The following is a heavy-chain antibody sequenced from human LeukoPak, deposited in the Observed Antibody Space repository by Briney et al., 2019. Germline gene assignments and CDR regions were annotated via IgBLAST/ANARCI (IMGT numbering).Heavy chain of an antibody. Sequence: SETLSLTCTVSGGSITSYYWSWIRQPPGKGLEYIGYVFSSGNTNYNPSLKSRVTISLDTSKNQFSLKLRSVTAADTAVYYCAKGGKGFPLGLRFDSWGQGTLVSVSS. CDR1: GGSITSYY. J-gene: IGHJ4*02. CDR3: AKGGKGFPLGLRFDS. V-gene: IGHV4-4*09. D-gene: IGHD2-21*01. CDR2: VFSSGNT.